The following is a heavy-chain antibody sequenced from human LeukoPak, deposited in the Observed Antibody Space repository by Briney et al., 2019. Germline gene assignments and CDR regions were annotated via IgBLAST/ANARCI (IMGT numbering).Heavy chain of an antibody. D-gene: IGHD6-13*01. Sequence: GGSLRLSCAASGFTFSNYDMNWVRQASGKGLEWVSHISSGGSIKYYADSLKGRFTISRDNAKNSLYLQMNSLRAEDTAVYYCARPIAAAGTEGGYWGQGTLVTLSS. V-gene: IGHV3-48*03. J-gene: IGHJ4*02. CDR1: GFTFSNYD. CDR2: ISSGGSIK. CDR3: ARPIAAAGTEGGY.